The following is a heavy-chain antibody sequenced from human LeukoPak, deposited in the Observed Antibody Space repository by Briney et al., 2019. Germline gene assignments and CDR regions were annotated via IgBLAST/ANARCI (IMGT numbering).Heavy chain of an antibody. CDR1: GGSIYSGTYY. V-gene: IGHV4-61*02. CDR3: ARAGDLFDIWGDAFDI. J-gene: IGHJ3*02. D-gene: IGHD3-16*01. Sequence: PSQTLSLTCTVSGGSIYSGTYYWGWIRQPAGKRLEWIGRFYTSGRTNYNPSLKSRVTMSVDTSKNQFSLKLSSVTAADTAVYYCARAGDLFDIWGDAFDIWGQGTMVTVSS. CDR2: FYTSGRT.